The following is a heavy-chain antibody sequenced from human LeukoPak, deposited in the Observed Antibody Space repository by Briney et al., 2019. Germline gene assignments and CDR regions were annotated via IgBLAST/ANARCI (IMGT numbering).Heavy chain of an antibody. CDR2: TYYRSKWYN. CDR1: GDSVSSNSAA. V-gene: IGHV6-1*01. J-gene: IGHJ4*02. CDR3: AREGGGQWLVLYYFDY. D-gene: IGHD6-19*01. Sequence: SQTLSLTCVISGDSVSSNSAAYNWIRQSPSRGLEWLGRTYYRSKWYNDYAVSVKSRITINPDTSKNQFSLQLNSVTPEDTAVYYCAREGGGQWLVLYYFDYWGQGTLVTVSS.